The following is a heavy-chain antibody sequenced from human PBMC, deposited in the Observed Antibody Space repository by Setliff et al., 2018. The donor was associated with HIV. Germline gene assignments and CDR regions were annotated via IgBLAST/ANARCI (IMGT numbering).Heavy chain of an antibody. V-gene: IGHV4-38-2*02. D-gene: IGHD6-19*01. J-gene: IGHJ4*02. CDR3: GRQAWDHQSSGYFVDY. CDR2: IYQTGST. CDR1: GYSISSGYY. Sequence: ASEPLSLTCTVSGYSISSGYYWGWIRQPPGKGLEWIGSIYQTGSTNYNPSLKSRVTVSLDMSKNQFSLKLTSVTAADTAVYYCGRQAWDHQSSGYFVDYWGQGTLVTVSS.